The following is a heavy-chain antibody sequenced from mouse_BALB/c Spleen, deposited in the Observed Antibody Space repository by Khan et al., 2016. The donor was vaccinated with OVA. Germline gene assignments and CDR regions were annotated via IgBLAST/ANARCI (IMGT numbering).Heavy chain of an antibody. J-gene: IGHJ2*01. CDR3: ARNREPDYFDY. Sequence: QVRLQQSGPGLVAPSQSLSITCTVSGFSLTSYGVHWVRQPPGKGLEWLGVIWAGGSTNYNSALMSRLSISKDSSKNQVFLKMNSLQTDDTAMYYCARNREPDYFDYWGQGTTLTVSS. CDR1: GFSLTSYG. CDR2: IWAGGST. V-gene: IGHV2-9*02.